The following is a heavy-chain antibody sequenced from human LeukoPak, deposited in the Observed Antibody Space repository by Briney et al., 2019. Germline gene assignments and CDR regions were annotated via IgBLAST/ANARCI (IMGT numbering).Heavy chain of an antibody. CDR1: GFTFSSYD. Sequence: GGSLRLSCAASGFTFSSYDMNWVRQAPGKGLEWVSYITSSGNTIYYADSVKGRFTISRDNAKNSLSLQMNSLRAEDTAVYYCARVGSGVPWYFDYWGQGTLVTVSS. CDR2: ITSSGNTI. J-gene: IGHJ4*02. D-gene: IGHD7-27*01. CDR3: ARVGSGVPWYFDY. V-gene: IGHV3-48*03.